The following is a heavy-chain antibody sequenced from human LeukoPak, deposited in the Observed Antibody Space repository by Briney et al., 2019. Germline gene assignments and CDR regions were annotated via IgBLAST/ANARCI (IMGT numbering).Heavy chain of an antibody. J-gene: IGHJ3*02. CDR1: GGSFSGYY. CDR3: ARARRPKWERDGYTSKESAFDI. Sequence: SETLSLTCAVYGGSFSGYYWSWLRQPPGKGLEWIGEINHSGSTNYNASLKSRVTISVDTSKNQFSLKLSSVTAADTAVYYCARARRPKWERDGYTSKESAFDIWGQGTMVTVS. V-gene: IGHV4-34*01. CDR2: INHSGST. D-gene: IGHD5-24*01.